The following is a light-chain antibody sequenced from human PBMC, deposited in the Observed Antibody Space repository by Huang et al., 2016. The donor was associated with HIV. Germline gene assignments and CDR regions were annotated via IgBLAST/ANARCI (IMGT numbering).Light chain of an antibody. CDR1: QSLLHSNGYKY. V-gene: IGKV2-28*01. J-gene: IGKJ1*01. CDR2: LGS. Sequence: DIVMTQSPLSLPVTPGEPASISCRSSQSLLHSNGYKYLDWYLQKPGQSPKLLIYLGSNRVSGVPDRFSGGGSGTDFTLKISRVEAEDVGIYYCMQVLQTPRTFGQGTKVEI. CDR3: MQVLQTPRT.